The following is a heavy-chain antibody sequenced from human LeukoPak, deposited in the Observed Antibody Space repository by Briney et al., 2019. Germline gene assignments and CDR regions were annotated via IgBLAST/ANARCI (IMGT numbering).Heavy chain of an antibody. J-gene: IGHJ4*02. Sequence: SETLSLTCTVSGGSIRSGSYYWTWIRQPAGKGLEWIGRTFIGESPKYNASLESRVTISLDTSKNQFSLIVKSVTAADTAVYYCARSRDRACGRDSFYVDLQAMWAQGTLVSVFS. CDR3: ARSRDRACGRDSFYVDLQAM. V-gene: IGHV4-61*02. CDR2: TFIGESP. D-gene: IGHD2-21*01. CDR1: GGSIRSGSYY.